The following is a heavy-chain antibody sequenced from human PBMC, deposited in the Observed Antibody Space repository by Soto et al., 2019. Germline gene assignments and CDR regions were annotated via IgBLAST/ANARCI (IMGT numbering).Heavy chain of an antibody. D-gene: IGHD3-16*01. J-gene: IGHJ2*01. V-gene: IGHV4-59*08. CDR1: GGSISSYY. CDR3: ARHRDFIRGYFDL. CDR2: IYYSGST. Sequence: QVQLQESGPGLVKPWETLSLTCTVSGGSISSYYWSWIRQPPGKGLEWIGYIYYSGSTNYNPSLKSRVTLSVDTSKNQFSLKLSSVTAADTAVYYCARHRDFIRGYFDLWGRGTLVTVST.